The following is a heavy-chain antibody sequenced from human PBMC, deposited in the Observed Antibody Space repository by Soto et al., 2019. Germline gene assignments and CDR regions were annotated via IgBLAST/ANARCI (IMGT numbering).Heavy chain of an antibody. Sequence: SESLSLTGTVSGGSISSYYWSWIRQPPGKGLEWIGYIYYSGSTNYNPSLKSRVTISVDTSKNQFSLKLSSVTAADTAVYYCARVGGSIAAFDYWGQGTLVTVSS. V-gene: IGHV4-59*01. CDR2: IYYSGST. D-gene: IGHD6-6*01. J-gene: IGHJ4*02. CDR1: GGSISSYY. CDR3: ARVGGSIAAFDY.